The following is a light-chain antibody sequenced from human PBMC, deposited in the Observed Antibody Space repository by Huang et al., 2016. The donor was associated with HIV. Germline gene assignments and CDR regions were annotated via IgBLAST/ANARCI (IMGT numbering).Light chain of an antibody. V-gene: IGKV3-15*01. J-gene: IGKJ2*01. CDR1: QSVDSN. CDR3: QQYYNWPPRYT. Sequence: EIVMTQSPATLSVSPGERATLSCRDSQSVDSNLAWYQLKPDEAPRLVIYAASTRATGIPPRFSGSGSGTEFTLTITSLQSEDFAVYCCQQYYNWPPRYTFGQGTKLEIK. CDR2: AAS.